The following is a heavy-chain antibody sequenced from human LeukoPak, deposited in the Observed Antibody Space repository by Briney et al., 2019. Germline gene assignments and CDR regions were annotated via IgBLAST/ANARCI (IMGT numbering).Heavy chain of an antibody. J-gene: IGHJ5*02. D-gene: IGHD3-3*01. CDR2: IYYSGST. V-gene: IGHV4-59*01. CDR1: GVSISSYY. Sequence: SETLSLTCTVSGVSISSYYWSWIRQPPGKGLEWIGYIYYSGSTNYNPSLKSRVTISVDTSKNQFSLKLSSVTAADTAVYYCARSTTYDFWSGRLNWFDPWGQGTLVTVSS. CDR3: ARSTTYDFWSGRLNWFDP.